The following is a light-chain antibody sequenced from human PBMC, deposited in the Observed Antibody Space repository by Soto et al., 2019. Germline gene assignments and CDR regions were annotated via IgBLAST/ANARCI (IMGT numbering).Light chain of an antibody. Sequence: QSALTQPPSASGSPGQSVTISCTGTSSDIGGYNHVCWYQQHPGKAPKLMIYEVSKRPSGVPDRFSGSKSGNTASLTVSGLQAEDEADYYCSSYAGSNNVVFGGGTKLTVL. CDR2: EVS. CDR1: SSDIGGYNH. V-gene: IGLV2-8*01. CDR3: SSYAGSNNVV. J-gene: IGLJ2*01.